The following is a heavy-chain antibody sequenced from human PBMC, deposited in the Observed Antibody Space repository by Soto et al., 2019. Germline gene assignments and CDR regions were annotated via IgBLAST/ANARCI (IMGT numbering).Heavy chain of an antibody. J-gene: IGHJ3*02. CDR2: IIPIFGTA. CDR1: GGTFSSYA. Sequence: QVQLVQSGAEVKKPGSSVKVSCKASGGTFSSYAISWVRQAPGQGLEWMGGIIPIFGTANYARKFQGRVTITADEFPSTAYMELTGLRSEDTAVYYCASRIVVVPAAITGAFDICGQGTMVTVSS. D-gene: IGHD2-2*01. CDR3: ASRIVVVPAAITGAFDI. V-gene: IGHV1-69*01.